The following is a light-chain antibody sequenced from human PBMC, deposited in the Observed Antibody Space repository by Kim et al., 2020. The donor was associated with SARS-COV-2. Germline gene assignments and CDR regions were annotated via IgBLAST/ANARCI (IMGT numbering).Light chain of an antibody. CDR3: ASHGGYNYF. CDR1: SSDFGSYNY. V-gene: IGLV2-8*01. CDR2: EVT. J-gene: IGLJ1*01. Sequence: QSALTQPPSASGSPGQSVAISCTGTSSDFGSYNYVSWYQQHPGKAPKLMIYEVTKRPSGVPDRFSGSRSGNTASLTGSGLQAEDEADYYCASHGGYNYFFGTGTKVTVL.